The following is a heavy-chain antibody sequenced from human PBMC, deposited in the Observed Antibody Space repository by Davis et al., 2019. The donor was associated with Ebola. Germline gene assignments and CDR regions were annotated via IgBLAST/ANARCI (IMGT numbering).Heavy chain of an antibody. CDR1: GFTFSSYG. V-gene: IGHV3-30*03. Sequence: GGSLRLSCAASGFTFSSYGMHWVRQAPGKGLEWVAVISYDGSNKYYADSVKGRFTISRDNSKNTLYLQMNSLRAEDTAVYYCARSAEMDVWGQGTTVTVSS. CDR2: ISYDGSNK. J-gene: IGHJ6*02. CDR3: ARSAEMDV. D-gene: IGHD4/OR15-4a*01.